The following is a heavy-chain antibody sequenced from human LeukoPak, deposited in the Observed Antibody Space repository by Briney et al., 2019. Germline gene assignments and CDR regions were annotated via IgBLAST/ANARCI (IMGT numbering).Heavy chain of an antibody. CDR3: ARNHRMYVGNSGYFDY. D-gene: IGHD4-23*01. Sequence: ASVKVSCKASGYTFTSYYMHWVCHAPGQGLEWEGIINPSGGSTKYAQKFSGRVTMTRDTATGTVYMERRSLRSEDTAVYYCARNHRMYVGNSGYFDYWGQGTLVTVSS. J-gene: IGHJ4*02. CDR2: INPSGGST. V-gene: IGHV1-46*01. CDR1: GYTFTSYY.